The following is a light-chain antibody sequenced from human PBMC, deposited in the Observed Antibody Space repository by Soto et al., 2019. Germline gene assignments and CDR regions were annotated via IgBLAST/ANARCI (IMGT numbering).Light chain of an antibody. CDR2: DTS. J-gene: IGLJ2*01. Sequence: QAVVTQEPSLTVSPGGTVTLTCGSSTGAVTSGHYPYWFQQKPGQAPRTLIYDTSNKHSWTPARFSGSLLGGKAALTLSGAQPEDEAEYYRLLSYSGARLVFGGGTKLTVL. CDR3: LLSYSGARLV. V-gene: IGLV7-46*01. CDR1: TGAVTSGHY.